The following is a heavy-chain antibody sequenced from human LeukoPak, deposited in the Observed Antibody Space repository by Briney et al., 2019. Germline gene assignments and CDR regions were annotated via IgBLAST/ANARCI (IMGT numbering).Heavy chain of an antibody. CDR3: APGRDSSGYLAFDY. CDR2: LSGSGGRT. D-gene: IGHD3-22*01. Sequence: GGSLRLSCAASGFTFSNYAMSWVRQAPGKGLEWVSALSGSGGRTYYAESVEGRFTISRDNSKNTLFLQMNSPRADDTAIYYCAPGRDSSGYLAFDYWGQGTLVTVSS. J-gene: IGHJ4*02. CDR1: GFTFSNYA. V-gene: IGHV3-23*01.